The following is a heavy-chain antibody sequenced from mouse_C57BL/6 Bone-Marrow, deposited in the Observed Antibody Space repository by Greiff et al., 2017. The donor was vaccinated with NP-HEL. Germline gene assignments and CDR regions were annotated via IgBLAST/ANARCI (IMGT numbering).Heavy chain of an antibody. Sequence: EVQVVESGGGLVQPKGSLKLSCAASGFTFNTYAMHWVRQAPGKGLEWVARIRSKSSNYATYYADSVKDRFTISRDDSQSMLYLQMNNLKTEDTAMYYCVRDQVTTVERGYFDVWGTGTTVTVSS. D-gene: IGHD1-1*01. CDR1: GFTFNTYA. V-gene: IGHV10-3*01. CDR3: VRDQVTTVERGYFDV. J-gene: IGHJ1*03. CDR2: IRSKSSNYAT.